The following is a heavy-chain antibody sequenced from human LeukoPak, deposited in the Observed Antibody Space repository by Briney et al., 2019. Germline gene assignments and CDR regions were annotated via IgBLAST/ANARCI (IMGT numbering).Heavy chain of an antibody. Sequence: GSLRLSCAASGFTFSSYGMHWVRQAPGKGLEWVAVIWYDGSNKYYADSVKGRFTISRDNSKNTLYLQMNSLRAEDTAVYYCARGLRGYSYGYYFDYWGQGTLVTVSS. CDR2: IWYDGSNK. J-gene: IGHJ4*02. CDR1: GFTFSSYG. V-gene: IGHV3-33*01. CDR3: ARGLRGYSYGYYFDY. D-gene: IGHD5-18*01.